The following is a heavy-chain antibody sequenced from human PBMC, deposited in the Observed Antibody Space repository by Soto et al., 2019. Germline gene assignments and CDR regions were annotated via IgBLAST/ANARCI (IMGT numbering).Heavy chain of an antibody. Sequence: SETLSLTCTVSGGSISSSSYYWGWIRQPPGKGLEWIGSIYYSGSTYYNPSLKSRVTISVDTAKNQFSLKLSSVTAADTAVYYCARHEYSSDINWFDPWGQGSLVPVSS. J-gene: IGHJ5*02. CDR2: IYYSGST. CDR1: GGSISSSSYY. D-gene: IGHD6-19*01. CDR3: ARHEYSSDINWFDP. V-gene: IGHV4-39*01.